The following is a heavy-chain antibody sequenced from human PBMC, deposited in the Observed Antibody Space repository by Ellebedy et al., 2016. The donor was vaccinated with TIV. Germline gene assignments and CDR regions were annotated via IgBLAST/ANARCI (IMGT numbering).Heavy chain of an antibody. Sequence: GGSLRLSRAASGFTFSDYYMIWIRQAPGKGLEWVSYISNSGSTIYYADSVRGRFTISRDNAKNSLSLLMNSLRAEDTAVYYCARDARFIDQQHNWFDPWGQGTLVTVSS. J-gene: IGHJ5*02. V-gene: IGHV3-11*01. CDR1: GFTFSDYY. CDR2: ISNSGSTI. CDR3: ARDARFIDQQHNWFDP. D-gene: IGHD2-2*01.